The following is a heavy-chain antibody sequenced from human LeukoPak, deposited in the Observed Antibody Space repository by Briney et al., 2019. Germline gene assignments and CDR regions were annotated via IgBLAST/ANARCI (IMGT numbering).Heavy chain of an antibody. CDR3: AKSTGYSSGWFDY. CDR2: ISYDGSNK. CDR1: GFTFSSYA. Sequence: PGGSLRLSCAASGFTFSSYAMTWVRQAPGKGLEWVAVISYDGSNKYYADSVRGRFTISRDNSKNTGYLQMNSLRGDDTAVYYCAKSTGYSSGWFDYWGQGTLVTVSS. J-gene: IGHJ4*02. V-gene: IGHV3-30*18. D-gene: IGHD6-19*01.